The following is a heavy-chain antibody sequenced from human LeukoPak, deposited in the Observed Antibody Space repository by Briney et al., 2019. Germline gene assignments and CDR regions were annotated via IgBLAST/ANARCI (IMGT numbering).Heavy chain of an antibody. CDR1: GYTLTELS. CDR3: ARGNWNYFDY. CDR2: IIPIFGTA. J-gene: IGHJ4*02. V-gene: IGHV1-69*05. D-gene: IGHD1-20*01. Sequence: ASVKVSCKVSGYTLTELSMHWVRQAPGQGLEWMGGIIPIFGTANYAQKFQGRVTITTDESTSTAYMELSSLRSEDTAVYYCARGNWNYFDYWGQGTLVTVSS.